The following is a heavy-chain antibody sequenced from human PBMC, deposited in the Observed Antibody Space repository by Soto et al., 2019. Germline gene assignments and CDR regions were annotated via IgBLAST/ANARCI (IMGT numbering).Heavy chain of an antibody. CDR3: AKDGAPRYCTRSSCHPAGAY. CDR1: GFTFSNYG. V-gene: IGHV3-30*18. CDR2: ISYDGSNE. D-gene: IGHD2-15*01. J-gene: IGHJ4*02. Sequence: PVASLRLSCAGSGFTFSNYGLHWVRQAPGKGPEWVAAISYDGSNEYYADSVKGRFTISRDKSKNMLYLQMDSLRPEDTAVYYCAKDGAPRYCTRSSCHPAGAYWGQGT.